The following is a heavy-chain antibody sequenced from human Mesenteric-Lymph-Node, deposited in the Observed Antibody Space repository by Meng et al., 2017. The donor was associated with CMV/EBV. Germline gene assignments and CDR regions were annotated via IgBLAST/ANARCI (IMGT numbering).Heavy chain of an antibody. J-gene: IGHJ4*02. V-gene: IGHV5-10-1*01. Sequence: GYSFTSNWINWVRQKPGKGLEWMGRIDPSDSNTNYSPSFQGHVTISVDTSISTAYLQWSSLKASDTAMYYCARRDDILTGYYHPFGYWGQGTLVTVSS. CDR2: IDPSDSNT. CDR1: GYSFTSNW. CDR3: ARRDDILTGYYHPFGY. D-gene: IGHD3-9*01.